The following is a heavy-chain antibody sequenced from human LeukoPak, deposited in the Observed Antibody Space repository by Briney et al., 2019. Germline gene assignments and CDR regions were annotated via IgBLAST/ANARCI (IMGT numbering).Heavy chain of an antibody. CDR1: GGSISSSSYY. D-gene: IGHD4-17*01. CDR3: ARVSGYGDYHDAFDI. V-gene: IGHV4-61*02. Sequence: SETLSLTCTVSGGSISSSSYYWGWIRQPAGKGLEWIGRIYTSGSTNYNPSLKSRVTISVDTSKNQFSLKLSSVTAADTAVYYCARVSGYGDYHDAFDIWGQGTMVTVSS. J-gene: IGHJ3*02. CDR2: IYTSGST.